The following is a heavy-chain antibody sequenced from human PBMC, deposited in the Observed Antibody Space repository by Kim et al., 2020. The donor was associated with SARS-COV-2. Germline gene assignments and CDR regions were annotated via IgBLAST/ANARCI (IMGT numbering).Heavy chain of an antibody. J-gene: IGHJ6*02. D-gene: IGHD5-18*01. CDR3: ARAIGYSYGYGGDYYYYGMDV. CDR1: GGSISSYY. Sequence: SETLSLTCTVSGGSISSYYWSWIRQPPGKGLEWIGYIYYSGSTNYNPSLKSRVTISVDTSKNQFSLKLSSVTAADTAVYYCARAIGYSYGYGGDYYYYGMDVWGQGTTVTVSS. V-gene: IGHV4-59*01. CDR2: IYYSGST.